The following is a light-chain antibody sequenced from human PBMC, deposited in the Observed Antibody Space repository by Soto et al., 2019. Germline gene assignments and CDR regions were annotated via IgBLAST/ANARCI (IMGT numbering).Light chain of an antibody. CDR2: DVS. Sequence: QSALTQPRSVSGSPGQSVTISCTGTSSDVGGYNFVSWYQQHPGKAPKLMIYDVSKRPAGVPDRFSGSKSGNTASLTISRLQAEAEADYYCCAYAGSYTVFGGGTKLTVL. J-gene: IGLJ2*01. V-gene: IGLV2-11*01. CDR3: CAYAGSYTV. CDR1: SSDVGGYNF.